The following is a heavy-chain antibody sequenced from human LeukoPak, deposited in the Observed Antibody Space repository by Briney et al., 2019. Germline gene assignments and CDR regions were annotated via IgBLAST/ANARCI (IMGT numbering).Heavy chain of an antibody. D-gene: IGHD1-14*01. Sequence: SETLSLTCTVSGGSISSGSYYWSWIRQPAGKGLEWIGRIYTSGSTNYNPSLKSRVTISVDTSKNQFSLKLSSVTAADTAVYYCATADNLGYWGQGTLVTVSS. CDR3: ATADNLGY. V-gene: IGHV4-61*02. J-gene: IGHJ4*02. CDR2: IYTSGST. CDR1: GGSISSGSYY.